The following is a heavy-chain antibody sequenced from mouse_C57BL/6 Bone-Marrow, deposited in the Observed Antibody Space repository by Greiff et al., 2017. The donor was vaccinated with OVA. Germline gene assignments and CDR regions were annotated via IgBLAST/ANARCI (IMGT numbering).Heavy chain of an antibody. CDR2: IDPSDSYT. Sequence: QVQLQQPGAELVMPGASVKLSCKASGYTFTSYWMHWVKQRPGQGLEWIGEIDPSDSYTNYNQKFKGKSTLTVDKSSSTAYMQLSSLTSEDSAVYYCAREGPLAYWGQGTLVTVSA. V-gene: IGHV1-69*01. CDR3: AREGPLAY. CDR1: GYTFTSYW. J-gene: IGHJ3*01.